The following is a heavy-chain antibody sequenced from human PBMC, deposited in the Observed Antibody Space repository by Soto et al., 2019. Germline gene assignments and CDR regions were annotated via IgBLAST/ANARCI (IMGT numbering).Heavy chain of an antibody. Sequence: EVQLLESGGGLVQPGGSLRLSCAASGFSFSSYAMSWVRQAPGKGLEWVSAISGSGGSTYYADSVKGRFTISRDNSKNTLYLPMTSLRAEDTAVYYCALRAAIAAAAYWGQGTLVTVSS. J-gene: IGHJ4*02. CDR1: GFSFSSYA. D-gene: IGHD6-13*01. V-gene: IGHV3-23*01. CDR3: ALRAAIAAAAY. CDR2: ISGSGGST.